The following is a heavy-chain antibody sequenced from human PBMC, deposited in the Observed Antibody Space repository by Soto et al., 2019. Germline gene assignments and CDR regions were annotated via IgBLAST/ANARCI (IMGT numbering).Heavy chain of an antibody. CDR3: ARERYVASRHSHFDS. D-gene: IGHD6-6*01. CDR2: SSTNSGAT. V-gene: IGHV1-18*04. J-gene: IGHJ4*02. Sequence: GASVKVSCKASRYRFSTYGIKWVRQAPGQGLQWMGWSSTNSGATNYAQKFRGRVTFTTDTSTSTAYMELRSLISDETAVYFCARERYVASRHSHFDSWGQGTQVTVSS. CDR1: RYRFSTYG.